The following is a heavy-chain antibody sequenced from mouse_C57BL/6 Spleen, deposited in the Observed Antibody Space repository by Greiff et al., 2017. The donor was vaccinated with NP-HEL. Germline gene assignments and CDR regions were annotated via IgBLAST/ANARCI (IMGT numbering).Heavy chain of an antibody. D-gene: IGHD4-1*01. CDR3: ARRGELGRDYAMDY. CDR1: GYTFTDYY. CDR2: INPYNGGT. J-gene: IGHJ4*01. Sequence: VQLQQSGPVLVKPGASVKMSCKASGYTFTDYYMNWVKQSHGKSLEWIGVINPYNGGTSYNQKFKGKATLTVDKSSSTAYMELNSLTSEDSAVYYCARRGELGRDYAMDYWGQGTSVTVSS. V-gene: IGHV1-19*01.